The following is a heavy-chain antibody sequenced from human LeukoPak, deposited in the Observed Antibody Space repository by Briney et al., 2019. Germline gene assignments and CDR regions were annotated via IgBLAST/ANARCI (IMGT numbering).Heavy chain of an antibody. CDR2: IYTSGST. CDR1: GGSISSYY. Sequence: SETLSLTCTVSGGSISSYYWSWIRQPAGKGLEWIGRIYTSGSTNYNPSLKSRVTMSVDTSKNQFSLKLSSVTAADTAVYYCAGDLGSDFWSGHDASDIWGQGTMVTVSS. D-gene: IGHD3-3*01. V-gene: IGHV4-4*07. CDR3: AGDLGSDFWSGHDASDI. J-gene: IGHJ3*02.